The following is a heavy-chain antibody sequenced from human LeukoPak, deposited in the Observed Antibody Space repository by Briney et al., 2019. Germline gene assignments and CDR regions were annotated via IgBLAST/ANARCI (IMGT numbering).Heavy chain of an antibody. D-gene: IGHD4-11*01. V-gene: IGHV4-59*01. CDR2: IYYSGST. CDR1: GGSIGSYY. J-gene: IGHJ5*02. CDR3: ARGGYSNYGENWFDP. Sequence: SETLSLTCTVSGGSIGSYYWSWIRQPPGKGLEWIGYIYYSGSTNYNPSLKSRVTISVDTSKNQFSLKLSSVTAADTAVYYCARGGYSNYGENWFDPWGQGTLVTVSS.